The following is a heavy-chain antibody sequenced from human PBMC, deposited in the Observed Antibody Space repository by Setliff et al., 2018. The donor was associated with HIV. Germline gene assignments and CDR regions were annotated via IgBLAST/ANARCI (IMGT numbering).Heavy chain of an antibody. CDR1: GYTFTGYY. V-gene: IGHV1-2*02. D-gene: IGHD6-6*01. CDR2: INPNSGGT. Sequence: RASVKVSCKASGYTFTGYYMHWVRQAPGQGLEWMGWINPNSGGTNYAQKFQGRVTMTRDTSISTAYMELSRLRSDDTAVYYCARDPAPSSSASYFQHWGQGTPVTVSS. CDR3: ARDPAPSSSASYFQH. J-gene: IGHJ1*01.